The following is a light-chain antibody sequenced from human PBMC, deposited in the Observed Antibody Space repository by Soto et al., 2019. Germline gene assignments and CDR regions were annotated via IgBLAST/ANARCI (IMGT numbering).Light chain of an antibody. CDR3: ASYQRTTPLF. Sequence: QSALTQPASVSGSPGQSITISCTGTISDIGGYNFISWYQHHPGKAPKLVIYDVNNRPSGISYRFSGSKSGNTASLTISGSQAKNEANYYAASYQRTTPLFFAGGTKLPVL. CDR2: DVN. V-gene: IGLV2-14*01. CDR1: ISDIGGYNF. J-gene: IGLJ2*01.